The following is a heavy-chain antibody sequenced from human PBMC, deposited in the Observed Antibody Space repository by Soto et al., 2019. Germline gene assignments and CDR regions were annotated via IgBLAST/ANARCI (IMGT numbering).Heavy chain of an antibody. V-gene: IGHV3-30-3*01. CDR2: ISYDGSNK. CDR3: ARDRAGSSWYWYFQH. Sequence: GGSLRFSCAASGFTFSSYAMHWVRQAPGKGLEWVAVISYDGSNKYYAGSVKGRFTISRDNSKNTLYLQMNSLRAEDTAVYYCARDRAGSSWYWYFQHWGQGTLVTVSS. J-gene: IGHJ1*01. D-gene: IGHD6-13*01. CDR1: GFTFSSYA.